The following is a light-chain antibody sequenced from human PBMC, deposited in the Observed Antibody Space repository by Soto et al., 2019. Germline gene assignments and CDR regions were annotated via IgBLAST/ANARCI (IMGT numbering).Light chain of an antibody. J-gene: IGLJ1*01. Sequence: QSVLTLPASFSGSPGQSITISCTGTISDVGGYNYVSWYQQHPGKAPKLMIYEVSNRPSGVSNRFSGSKSGNTASLTISGLQAEDEADYYCSSYTSSSTTDVFGTGTKVNVL. CDR2: EVS. CDR3: SSYTSSSTTDV. V-gene: IGLV2-14*01. CDR1: ISDVGGYNY.